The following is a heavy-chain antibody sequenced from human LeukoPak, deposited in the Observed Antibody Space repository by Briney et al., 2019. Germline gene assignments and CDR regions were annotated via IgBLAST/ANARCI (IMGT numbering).Heavy chain of an antibody. V-gene: IGHV1-18*01. D-gene: IGHD3-10*01. CDR1: GYTFTNYG. CDR2: ISTYSGNT. CDR3: ARGGVTNWLDS. J-gene: IGHJ5*01. Sequence: ASVKVSCKASGYTFTNYGISWVRQAPGQGLEWMGWISTYSGNTNYARNLQGRVTMTTDTSTTTAYMELRSLRPDDTAVYYCARGGVTNWLDSWGQGTLVTVSS.